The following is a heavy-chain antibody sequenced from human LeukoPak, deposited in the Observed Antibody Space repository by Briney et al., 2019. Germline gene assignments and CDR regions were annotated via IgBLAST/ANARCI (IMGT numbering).Heavy chain of an antibody. Sequence: GGSLRLSCAASGFTFSSYSMNWVRQAPGKGLEWVSSISSSSSYIYYADSVKGRFTISGDNAKNSLYLQMNSLRAEDTAVYYCARAGITGTMAWFVPWGQGTLVTVSS. CDR3: ARAGITGTMAWFVP. J-gene: IGHJ5*02. CDR1: GFTFSSYS. D-gene: IGHD1-7*01. CDR2: ISSSSSYI. V-gene: IGHV3-21*01.